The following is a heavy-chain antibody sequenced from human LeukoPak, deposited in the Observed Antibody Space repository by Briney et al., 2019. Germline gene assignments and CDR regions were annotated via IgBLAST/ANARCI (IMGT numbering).Heavy chain of an antibody. CDR2: ISNGGYAT. V-gene: IGHV3-7*03. D-gene: IGHD3-10*02. CDR3: TRENYVPDS. J-gene: IGHJ5*02. CDR1: GYKFSPYW. Sequence: GGSLRLSCVASGYKFSPYWMSWVRQTPGKGLEWVASISNGGYATYYVDSVRGRFTISRDDAKNSLFLQMNGLGADDTAVYYCTRENYVPDSWGQGTLVTVS.